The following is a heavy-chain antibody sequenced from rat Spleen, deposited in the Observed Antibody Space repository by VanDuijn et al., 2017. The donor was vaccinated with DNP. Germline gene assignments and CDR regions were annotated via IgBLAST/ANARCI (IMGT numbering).Heavy chain of an antibody. Sequence: QVQLQQSGTELTKPDSSVKISCKASGYTFTSYYIGWIKQATGQGLEYIGYIHTGSGVTNYNEKFKAKATLTVDKYSSTAFMQLSSLTPDDSAVYYCARWNDGLDYWCQGVMVTVSS. CDR3: ARWNDGLDY. CDR1: GYTFTSYY. V-gene: IGHV1-43*01. CDR2: IHTGSGVT. J-gene: IGHJ2*01. D-gene: IGHD1-12*02.